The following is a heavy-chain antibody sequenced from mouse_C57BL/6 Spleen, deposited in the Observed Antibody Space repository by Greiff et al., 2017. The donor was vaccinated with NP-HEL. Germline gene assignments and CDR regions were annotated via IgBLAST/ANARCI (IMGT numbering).Heavy chain of an antibody. J-gene: IGHJ3*01. D-gene: IGHD2-3*01. V-gene: IGHV1-85*01. CDR2: IYPRDGST. CDR3: ARWDGYFPFAY. CDR1: GYTFTSYD. Sequence: VQLQQSGPELVKPGASVKLSCKASGYTFTSYDINWVKQRPGQGLEWIGWIYPRDGSTKYNEKFKGKATLTVDTSSSTAYMELHSLTSEDSAVYFCARWDGYFPFAYWGQGTLVTVSA.